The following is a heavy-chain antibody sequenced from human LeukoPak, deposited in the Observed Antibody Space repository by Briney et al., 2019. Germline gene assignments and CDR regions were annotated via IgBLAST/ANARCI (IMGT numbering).Heavy chain of an antibody. D-gene: IGHD3-3*01. CDR3: ARVWGYDFWSGYPYYFDY. Sequence: GESLRLSCAASGFTVSSYYMSWVRQAPGKGLEWVSVIYSGGSTYYADSVKGRFTISRDNSKNTLYLQMNSLRAEDTAVYYCARVWGYDFWSGYPYYFDYWGQGTLVTVSS. J-gene: IGHJ4*02. V-gene: IGHV3-66*02. CDR2: IYSGGST. CDR1: GFTVSSYY.